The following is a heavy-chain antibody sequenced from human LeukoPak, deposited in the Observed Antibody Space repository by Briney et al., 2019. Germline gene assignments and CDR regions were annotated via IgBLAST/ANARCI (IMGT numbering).Heavy chain of an antibody. CDR1: GFTFDDYA. Sequence: GGSLRLSCAASGFTFDDYAMHWVRQAPGKGLEWVSTISWNSGSIGYADSVKGRFTISRDNAKNSLYLQMNSLRAEDTAVYYCARGGRDGYNFRYWGQGTLVTVSS. CDR2: ISWNSGSI. D-gene: IGHD5-24*01. J-gene: IGHJ4*02. V-gene: IGHV3-9*01. CDR3: ARGGRDGYNFRY.